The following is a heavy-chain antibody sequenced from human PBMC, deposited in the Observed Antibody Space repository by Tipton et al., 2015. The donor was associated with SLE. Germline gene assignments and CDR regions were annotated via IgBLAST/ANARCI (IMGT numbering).Heavy chain of an antibody. D-gene: IGHD1-26*01. V-gene: IGHV4-39*07. J-gene: IGHJ5*02. Sequence: LRLSCTVSGGSISSTTYYWGWIRQSPGKGLEWIGSIFYSGTTYYSPSLKSRVTISVDTSKNQFSLKVSSVTAADTAVYYCARDHGGSYYGWFDPWGQGTLVTVSS. CDR1: GGSISSTTYY. CDR2: IFYSGTT. CDR3: ARDHGGSYYGWFDP.